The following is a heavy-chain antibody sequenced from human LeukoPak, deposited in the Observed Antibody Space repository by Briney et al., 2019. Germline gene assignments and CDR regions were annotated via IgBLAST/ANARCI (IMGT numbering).Heavy chain of an antibody. CDR3: ARDPSPDSSGFRAEYFQH. CDR2: INPSRGST. Sequence: GASVKVSCKPSRYTFTSYYMHLVRQAPGQGLEWIGIINPSRGSTSYAQKFQARVTMTRDTSTSTVYMELSSLRSEDTAVYYCARDPSPDSSGFRAEYFQHWGQGTLVTVSS. J-gene: IGHJ1*01. CDR1: RYTFTSYY. V-gene: IGHV1-46*01. D-gene: IGHD3-22*01.